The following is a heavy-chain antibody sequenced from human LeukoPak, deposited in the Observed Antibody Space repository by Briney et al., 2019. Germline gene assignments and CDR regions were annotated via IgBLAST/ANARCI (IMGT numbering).Heavy chain of an antibody. D-gene: IGHD2-21*02. Sequence: GGSLRLSRAASGFTFSSYELNWVRQAPGKGLEWVSYISDIGTTQHYADSVKGRFTISRDNAKNSLYLQMNSLTAEDTAVYYCARDRSKVTAYDDALDIWGQGTMVIVSS. CDR2: ISDIGTTQ. V-gene: IGHV3-48*03. CDR3: ARDRSKVTAYDDALDI. J-gene: IGHJ3*02. CDR1: GFTFSSYE.